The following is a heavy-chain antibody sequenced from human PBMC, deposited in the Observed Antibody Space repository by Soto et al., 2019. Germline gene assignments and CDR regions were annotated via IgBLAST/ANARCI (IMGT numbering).Heavy chain of an antibody. J-gene: IGHJ6*02. D-gene: IGHD6-19*01. CDR2: ISGYNGNT. Sequence: QVQLVQSGAEVKKPGASVTVSCKTSGYTFSNYGINWVRQAPGQGLEWMGWISGYNGNTNYAQTVQGRDTMTTDPSTGTVYMELRRLKSEDTAIYYCSRFIMVGGWFDPNYYHGMDVWGQGTTVTVSS. CDR3: SRFIMVGGWFDPNYYHGMDV. CDR1: GYTFSNYG. V-gene: IGHV1-18*01.